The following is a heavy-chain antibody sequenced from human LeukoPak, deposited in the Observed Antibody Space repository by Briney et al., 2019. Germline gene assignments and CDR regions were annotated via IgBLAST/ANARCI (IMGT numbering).Heavy chain of an antibody. CDR3: TRGTRIAAAGTNRAHYFEY. CDR2: INPNSCGT. Sequence: ASVKVSCKACGHTFTGFYMHGVRQAPGQGLECMGWINPNSCGTNYARKFQGWVTMTRDSYISTAYMEPSRLRSDDTAVYYCTRGTRIAAAGTNRAHYFEYWGQGTLVTVSS. CDR1: GHTFTGFY. J-gene: IGHJ4*02. V-gene: IGHV1-2*04. D-gene: IGHD6-13*01.